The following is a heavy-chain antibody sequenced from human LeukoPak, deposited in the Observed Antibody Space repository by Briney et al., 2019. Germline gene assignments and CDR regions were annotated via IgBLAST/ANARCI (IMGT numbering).Heavy chain of an antibody. Sequence: GGSLRLSCAASGFIFSDYTVSWVRQAPGKGLEWVSAISTGGDDTNYADSVKGRFTISRDSSKNTLSLHINSLRAEDTAIYYCARSSRSWGVFDIWGQGTMVTVSS. CDR3: ARSSRSWGVFDI. J-gene: IGHJ3*02. D-gene: IGHD7-27*01. V-gene: IGHV3-23*01. CDR2: ISTGGDDT. CDR1: GFIFSDYT.